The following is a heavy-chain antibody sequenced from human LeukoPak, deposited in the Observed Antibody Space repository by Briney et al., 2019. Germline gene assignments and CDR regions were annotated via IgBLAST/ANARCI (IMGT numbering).Heavy chain of an antibody. Sequence: GGSLRLSCAASGFTFSNYPMHWVRLAPGKGLEWVAVISFDGFNKYYADSVKGRFTISRDNSKNTLYLQMNSLRAEDTAVYYCAKSDTAIPFDYWGQGTLVTVSS. J-gene: IGHJ4*02. D-gene: IGHD5-18*01. V-gene: IGHV3-30*04. CDR2: ISFDGFNK. CDR3: AKSDTAIPFDY. CDR1: GFTFSNYP.